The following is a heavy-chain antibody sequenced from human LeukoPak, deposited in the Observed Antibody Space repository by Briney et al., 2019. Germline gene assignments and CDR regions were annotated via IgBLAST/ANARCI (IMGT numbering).Heavy chain of an antibody. D-gene: IGHD2-2*01. Sequence: PGGSLRLSCAASGFTFSDYYMSWIRQALGKGLEWVSAISGSGGSTYYADSVKGRFTISRDNSKNTLYLQMNSLRAEDTAVYYCANRYHYRAYYWGQGTLVTVSS. CDR1: GFTFSDYY. V-gene: IGHV3-23*01. CDR2: ISGSGGST. J-gene: IGHJ4*02. CDR3: ANRYHYRAYY.